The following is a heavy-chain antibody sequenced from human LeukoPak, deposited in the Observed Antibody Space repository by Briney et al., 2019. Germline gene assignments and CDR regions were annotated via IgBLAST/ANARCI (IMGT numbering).Heavy chain of an antibody. CDR2: INHSGST. CDR1: GGSFSGYY. D-gene: IGHD6-6*01. V-gene: IGHV4-34*01. J-gene: IGHJ4*02. CDR3: ARASIAAHRYDY. Sequence: SETLSLTCAVYGGSFSGYYWSWIRQPPGKGLEWIGEINHSGSTNYNPSLKSRVTISVDTSKNQFSLKLSSVTAADTAVYYCARASIAAHRYDYWGQGTLVTVSS.